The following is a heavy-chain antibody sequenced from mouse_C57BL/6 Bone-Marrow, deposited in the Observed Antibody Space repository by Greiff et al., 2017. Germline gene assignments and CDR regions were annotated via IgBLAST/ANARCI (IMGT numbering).Heavy chain of an antibody. V-gene: IGHV3-1*01. CDR1: GYSITSGYD. D-gene: IGHD2-12*01. J-gene: IGHJ3*01. CDR2: ISYSGST. CDR3: ARDGLRQGFAY. Sequence: EVKLQESGPGMVKPSQSLSLTCTVTGYSITSGYDWHWIRHFPGNKLEWMGYISYSGSTNYNPSLKSRISITHDTSKNHFFLKLNSVTTEDTATYYCARDGLRQGFAYWGQGTLVTVSA.